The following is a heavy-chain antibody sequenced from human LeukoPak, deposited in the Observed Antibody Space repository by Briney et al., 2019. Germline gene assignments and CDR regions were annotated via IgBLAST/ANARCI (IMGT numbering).Heavy chain of an antibody. Sequence: SETLSLTCSVSGGSVSSGTYYWSWIRQPPGKGLEWIGYIYHSGDSYYNPSLKSRVSMSIDTSKNQFYLKLSSVTAADTAAYYCAPYYSPVNFAYWGQGTLVTVSS. CDR3: APYYSPVNFAY. CDR2: IYHSGDS. J-gene: IGHJ4*02. D-gene: IGHD3-10*01. CDR1: GGSVSSGTYY. V-gene: IGHV4-61*01.